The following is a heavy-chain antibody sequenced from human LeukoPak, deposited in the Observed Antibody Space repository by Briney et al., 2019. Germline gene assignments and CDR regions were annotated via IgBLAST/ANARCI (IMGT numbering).Heavy chain of an antibody. V-gene: IGHV1-58*01. CDR3: AAKWELLHYFDY. D-gene: IGHD1-26*01. CDR1: GFTFTSSA. Sequence: SVKVSCKASGFTFTSSAVQWVRQARGQRLEWIGWIVVGSGNTNYAQKFQERVTITRDMSTSTAYMELSSLRSEDTAVYHCAAKWELLHYFDYWGQGTLVTVSS. J-gene: IGHJ4*02. CDR2: IVVGSGNT.